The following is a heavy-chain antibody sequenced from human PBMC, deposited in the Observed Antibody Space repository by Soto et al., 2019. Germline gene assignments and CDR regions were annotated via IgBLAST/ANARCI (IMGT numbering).Heavy chain of an antibody. CDR3: ASGAAFYYDTSRY. CDR2: MSPGGNSQ. CDR1: VFNFNIHA. Sequence: GWALGLSCADPVFNFNIHALHWSRQAPGEGLEWVAVMSPGGNSQYYADSVKGRFTISRDTSKSTLYLQMTSLRPEDTAVYYCASGAAFYYDTSRYWGQGTLVTVSS. J-gene: IGHJ4*02. D-gene: IGHD3-22*01. V-gene: IGHV3-30-3*01.